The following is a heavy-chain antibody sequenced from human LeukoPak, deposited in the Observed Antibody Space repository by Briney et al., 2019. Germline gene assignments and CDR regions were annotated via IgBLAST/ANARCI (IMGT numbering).Heavy chain of an antibody. V-gene: IGHV4-39*07. CDR3: ASWYSSGYYYDY. J-gene: IGHJ4*02. CDR2: IYYTGST. D-gene: IGHD3-22*01. Sequence: PSETLSLTCAVSGASISGSGYYLGWIRQPPGKGLEWIGNIYYTGSTYYNASLQSRVTISVDTSKNQFSLKLSSVTAADTAVYYCASWYSSGYYYDYWGQGTLVTVSS. CDR1: GASISGSGYY.